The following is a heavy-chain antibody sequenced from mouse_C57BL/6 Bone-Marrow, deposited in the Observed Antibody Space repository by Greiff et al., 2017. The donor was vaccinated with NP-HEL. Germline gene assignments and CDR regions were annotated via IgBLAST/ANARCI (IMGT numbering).Heavy chain of an antibody. D-gene: IGHD1-1*01. CDR2: IRNKANGYTT. J-gene: IGHJ1*03. CDR3: ARSYYYGSSYPWYFDV. V-gene: IGHV7-3*01. Sequence: LVESGGGLVQPGGSLSLSCAASGFTFTDYYMSWVRQPPGKALEWLGFIRNKANGYTTEYSASVKGRFTISRDNSQSILYLQMNALRAEDSATYYCARSYYYGSSYPWYFDVWGTGTTVTVSS. CDR1: GFTFTDYY.